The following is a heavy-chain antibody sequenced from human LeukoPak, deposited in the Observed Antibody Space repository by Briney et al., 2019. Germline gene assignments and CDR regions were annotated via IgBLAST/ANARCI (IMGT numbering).Heavy chain of an antibody. V-gene: IGHV1-18*01. CDR3: ARVRFLGHAFDI. Sequence: ASVKVSCKASGYTFTSYGISWVRQAPGQGLEWMGWISAYNGNTNYAQKPQGRVTMTTDTSTSTAYMELRSLRSDDTAVYYCARVRFLGHAFDIWGQGTMVTVSS. J-gene: IGHJ3*02. D-gene: IGHD3-3*01. CDR1: GYTFTSYG. CDR2: ISAYNGNT.